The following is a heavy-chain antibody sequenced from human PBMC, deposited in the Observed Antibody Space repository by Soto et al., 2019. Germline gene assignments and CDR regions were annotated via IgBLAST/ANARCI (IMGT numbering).Heavy chain of an antibody. CDR2: IKQDGSEK. J-gene: IGHJ6*02. CDR3: ARDHSSSWPTPHPYGMDV. D-gene: IGHD6-13*01. CDR1: GFTFSSYW. V-gene: IGHV3-7*01. Sequence: EVQLVESGGGLVQPGGSLRLSCAASGFTFSSYWMSWVRQAPGKGLEWVANIKQDGSEKYYVDSVKGRFTISRDNAKISLYLQMNSLRAKDTAVYYCARDHSSSWPTPHPYGMDVWGQGTTVTVSS.